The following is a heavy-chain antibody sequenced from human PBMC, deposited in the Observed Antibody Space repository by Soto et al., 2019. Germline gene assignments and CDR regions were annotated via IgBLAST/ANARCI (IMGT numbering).Heavy chain of an antibody. CDR2: IYHSGST. J-gene: IGHJ4*02. CDR1: GGSISSGGYY. Sequence: SETLSLTCTVSGGSISSGGYYWSWIRQPPGKGLEWIGYIYHSGSTYYNPSLKSRVTISVDRSKNQFSLKLSSVTAADTAVYYCARGGWEGPATYGGQEILVTVSS. CDR3: ARGGWEGPATY. D-gene: IGHD1-26*01. V-gene: IGHV4-30-2*01.